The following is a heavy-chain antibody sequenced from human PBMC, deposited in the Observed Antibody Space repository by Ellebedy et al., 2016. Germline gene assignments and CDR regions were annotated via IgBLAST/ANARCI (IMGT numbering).Heavy chain of an antibody. D-gene: IGHD3-9*01. V-gene: IGHV3-9*01. CDR1: GFAFADYA. CDR2: ISWNSVNI. Sequence: GGSLRLSCAASGFAFADYAMHWVRQAPGKGLEWVSGISWNSVNIDYVDSVKGRFTISRDNAKNSLYLQMNSLRAEDTAVYYCAGGSYFDWLFDYWGQGTLVTVSS. J-gene: IGHJ4*02. CDR3: AGGSYFDWLFDY.